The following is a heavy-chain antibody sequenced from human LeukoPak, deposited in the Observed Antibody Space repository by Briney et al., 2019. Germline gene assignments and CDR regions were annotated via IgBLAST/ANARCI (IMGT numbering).Heavy chain of an antibody. V-gene: IGHV3-30*04. CDR1: GFTFSSYA. J-gene: IGHJ6*02. D-gene: IGHD4-11*01. Sequence: GGSLRLSCAASGFTFSSYAMHWVRQAPGKGLEWVAVTSYDGSNKYYADSVKGRFTISRDNSKNTLYLQMNSLRAEDTAVYYCARAPHYSNYGPYYYGMDVWGQGTTVTVSS. CDR2: TSYDGSNK. CDR3: ARAPHYSNYGPYYYGMDV.